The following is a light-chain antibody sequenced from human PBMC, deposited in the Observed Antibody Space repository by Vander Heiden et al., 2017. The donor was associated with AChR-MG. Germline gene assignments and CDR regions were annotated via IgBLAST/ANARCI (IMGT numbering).Light chain of an antibody. CDR3: AAWDDSLFGCYV. V-gene: IGLV1-44*01. Sequence: QSVLTQPPSASGTPGPRVTVPCSGSSSNIEVNTVSWYQQLPGTAPKLLIFNDNQRPSGVPDRFSGSKSGTSASLTISGLQSEDEADYYCAAWDDSLFGCYVVGTGTKVTV. CDR2: NDN. CDR1: SSNIEVNT. J-gene: IGLJ1*01.